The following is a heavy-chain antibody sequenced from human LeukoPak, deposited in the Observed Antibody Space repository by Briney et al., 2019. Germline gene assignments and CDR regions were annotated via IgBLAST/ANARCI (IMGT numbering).Heavy chain of an antibody. CDR3: ARVTPGGSPTGY. CDR1: GGSISSSSYY. D-gene: IGHD1-26*01. Sequence: PSETLSLTCTVSGGSISSSSYYWGWIRQPPGKGLEWIGSIYYSGSTYYNPSLKSRVTISVDTSKNQFSLKLSSVTAADTAVYYCARVTPGGSPTGYWGQGTLVTVSS. V-gene: IGHV4-39*07. CDR2: IYYSGST. J-gene: IGHJ4*02.